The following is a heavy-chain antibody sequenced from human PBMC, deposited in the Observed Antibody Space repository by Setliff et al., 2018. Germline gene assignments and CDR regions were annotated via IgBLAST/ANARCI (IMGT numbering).Heavy chain of an antibody. CDR1: EYTFSDYW. D-gene: IGHD5-18*01. CDR3: ARLGYSDGFDI. Sequence: GESLKISCKASEYTFSDYWIGWVRQMPGKGLEWMGVVYCGDSDTRYSPSFQGQVTMSADRSIRSAYLQWSSLKASDTAMYYCARLGYSDGFDIWGQGNPGHRLL. CDR2: VYCGDSDT. V-gene: IGHV5-51*01. J-gene: IGHJ3*02.